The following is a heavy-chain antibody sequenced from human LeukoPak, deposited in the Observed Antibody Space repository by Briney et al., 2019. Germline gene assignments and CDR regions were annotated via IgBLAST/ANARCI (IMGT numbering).Heavy chain of an antibody. V-gene: IGHV3-74*01. Sequence: GGSLRLSCAASGFTLSSYWMHWVRQAPGKGLVWVSRINSDGSSTSYADSVKGRFTISRDNAKNTLYLQMNSLRAEDTAVYYCARHTLDWSLFDYSSQGTLVTVSS. D-gene: IGHD2-21*01. CDR1: GFTLSSYW. CDR2: INSDGSST. J-gene: IGHJ4*02. CDR3: ARHTLDWSLFDY.